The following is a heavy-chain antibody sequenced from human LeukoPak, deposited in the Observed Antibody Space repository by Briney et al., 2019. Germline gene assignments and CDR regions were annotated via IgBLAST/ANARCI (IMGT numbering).Heavy chain of an antibody. V-gene: IGHV1-18*01. J-gene: IGHJ3*02. CDR1: GYTFTSYG. Sequence: ASVKVSCKASGYTFTSYGISWLRQAPAQGLEWMGWISAYNGNTNYAQKLQGRVTMTTDTSTSTAYMELRSLRSDDTAVYYCARGRKNYYDSSGYYTDAFDIWGQGTMVTVSS. CDR3: ARGRKNYYDSSGYYTDAFDI. D-gene: IGHD3-22*01. CDR2: ISAYNGNT.